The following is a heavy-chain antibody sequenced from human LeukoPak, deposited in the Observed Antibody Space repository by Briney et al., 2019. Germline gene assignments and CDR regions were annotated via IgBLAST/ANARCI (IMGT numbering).Heavy chain of an antibody. V-gene: IGHV3-74*01. CDR2: IKSDGSRT. CDR1: GFTLSSYW. D-gene: IGHD3-22*01. J-gene: IGHJ6*02. CDR3: ARDSYYYDDRGSHYYGIDV. Sequence: GGSLRLSCGASGFTLSSYWMHWVRQAPGKGLVWVSRIKSDGSRTDYADSVKGRFIISRDNAKNTLYLQMSSLRVEDTAVYYCARDSYYYDDRGSHYYGIDVWGHGTTVTVSS.